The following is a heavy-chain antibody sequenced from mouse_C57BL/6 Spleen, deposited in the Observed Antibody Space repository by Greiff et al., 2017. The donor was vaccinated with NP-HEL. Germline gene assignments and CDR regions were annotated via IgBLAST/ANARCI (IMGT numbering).Heavy chain of an antibody. CDR3: ARRGLNAMDY. J-gene: IGHJ4*01. Sequence: VQLQQSGPELVKPGASVKISCKASGYAFSSSWMNWVKQRPGKGLEWIGRIYPGDGDTNYNGKFKGKATLTADKSSSTAYMQLSSLTSEDSAVYCCARRGLNAMDYWGQGTSVTVSS. V-gene: IGHV1-82*01. CDR2: IYPGDGDT. CDR1: GYAFSSSW.